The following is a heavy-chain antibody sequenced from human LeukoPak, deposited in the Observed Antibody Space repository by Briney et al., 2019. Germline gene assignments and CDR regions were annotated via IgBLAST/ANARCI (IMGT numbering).Heavy chain of an antibody. CDR2: IYPGDSDT. J-gene: IGHJ3*02. CDR3: ARHYYGSGSYQGFDI. Sequence: GESLKISCKGSGYSFTNYWIGWVRQMPGKGLEWMGIIYPGDSDTRYSPSFQGQVTISADKSISTAYLQWSSLKASDTAMYYCARHYYGSGSYQGFDIWGQGTMVTVSS. CDR1: GYSFTNYW. D-gene: IGHD3-10*01. V-gene: IGHV5-51*01.